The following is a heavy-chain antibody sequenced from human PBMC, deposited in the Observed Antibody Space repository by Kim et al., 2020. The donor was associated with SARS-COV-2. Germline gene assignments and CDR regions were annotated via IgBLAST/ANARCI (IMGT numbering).Heavy chain of an antibody. V-gene: IGHV3-33*06. J-gene: IGHJ4*02. CDR3: AKGWGYWPLDY. CDR1: GFSFNDHA. CDR2: IWYDGSKK. D-gene: IGHD1-26*01. Sequence: GGSLRLSCAASGFSFNDHAMHWVRQAPGKGLEWVAVIWYDGSKKYYEDSVKGRFTISRDNSKNTMYLQMNSLRAEDTAVYYCAKGWGYWPLDYWGQGTLVTVSS.